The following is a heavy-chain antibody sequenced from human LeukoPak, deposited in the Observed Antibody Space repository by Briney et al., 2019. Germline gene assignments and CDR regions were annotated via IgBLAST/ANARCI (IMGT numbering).Heavy chain of an antibody. CDR2: IYYSGST. CDR1: GGSISSSSYY. CDR3: ARGGAWSDY. J-gene: IGHJ4*02. D-gene: IGHD6-19*01. Sequence: SETLSLTCTVSGGSISSSSYYWGWIRQPPGKGLEWIGSIYYSGSTYYNPSLKSRVTISVDTSKNQFSLNLNSVTAADTAVYFCARGGAWSDYWGQGALVTVSS. V-gene: IGHV4-39*07.